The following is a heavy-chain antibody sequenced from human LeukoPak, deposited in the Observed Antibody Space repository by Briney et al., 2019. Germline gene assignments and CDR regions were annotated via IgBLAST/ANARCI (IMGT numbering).Heavy chain of an antibody. CDR1: GYTFTGYY. J-gene: IGHJ4*02. Sequence: GASVKVSCKTSGYTFTGYYMHWVRQAPGQGLEWMGWINPNTGGTNYAQKFQGRVTMTSDTSISTAYIELSSLKSDDTAMYYCARAPMIVVVFPPRLDFWGQGTLVTVSS. D-gene: IGHD3-22*01. V-gene: IGHV1-2*02. CDR2: INPNTGGT. CDR3: ARAPMIVVVFPPRLDF.